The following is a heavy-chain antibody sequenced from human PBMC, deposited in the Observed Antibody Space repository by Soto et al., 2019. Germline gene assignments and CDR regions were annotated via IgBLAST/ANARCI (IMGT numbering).Heavy chain of an antibody. D-gene: IGHD5-18*01. CDR3: ATESGSTYGYFDH. CDR1: GGSVTSDEDY. J-gene: IGHJ4*02. V-gene: IGHV4-30-4*01. CDR2: ISNSGST. Sequence: SETLSLTCTVSGGSVTSDEDYWTWIRQSPGKGLECLGYISNSGSTGYNPSLKTRLSMSVDRSKNQFTLRLTSVTAADTAVYFCATESGSTYGYFDHWGQGTQVTVSS.